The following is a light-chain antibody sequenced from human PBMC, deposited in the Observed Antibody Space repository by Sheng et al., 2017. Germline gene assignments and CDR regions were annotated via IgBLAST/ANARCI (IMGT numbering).Light chain of an antibody. CDR3: QQYNNWRSWT. CDR2: GAS. Sequence: EIVMTQSPATLSVSPGERATLSCRASQSVSSNLAWYQQKPGQAPRLLIYGASTRATGIPARFSGSGSGTEFTLTISSLQSEDFAVYYCQQYNNWRSWTFGQGTEGG. CDR1: QSVSSN. J-gene: IGKJ1*01. V-gene: IGKV3-15*01.